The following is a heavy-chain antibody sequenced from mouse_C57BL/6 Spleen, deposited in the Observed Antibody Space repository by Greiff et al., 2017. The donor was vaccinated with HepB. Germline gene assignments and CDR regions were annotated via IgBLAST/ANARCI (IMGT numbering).Heavy chain of an antibody. J-gene: IGHJ2*01. D-gene: IGHD1-1*01. CDR2: IYPGDGDT. Sequence: QVQLQQSGPELVKPGASVKISCKASGYAFSSSWMNWVKQRPGKGLEWIGRIYPGDGDTNYNGKFKGKATLTADKSSSTAYMQLSSLTSEDSAVYFCARERITTVVADWGQGTTLTVSS. CDR3: ARERITTVVAD. V-gene: IGHV1-82*01. CDR1: GYAFSSSW.